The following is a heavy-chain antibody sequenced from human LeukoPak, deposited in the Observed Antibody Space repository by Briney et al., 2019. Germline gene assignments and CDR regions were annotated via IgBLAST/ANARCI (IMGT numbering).Heavy chain of an antibody. CDR2: ISYDGSNK. D-gene: IGHD6-19*01. J-gene: IGHJ4*02. CDR1: GFTFSSYG. CDR3: AKAFSGWTFDY. Sequence: PGRSLRLSCAASGFTFSSYGMHWVRQAPGKGLEWVAVISYDGSNKYYADSVKGRFTISRDNSKNTLYLQMNSLGAEDTAVYYCAKAFSGWTFDYWDQGTLVTVSS. V-gene: IGHV3-30*18.